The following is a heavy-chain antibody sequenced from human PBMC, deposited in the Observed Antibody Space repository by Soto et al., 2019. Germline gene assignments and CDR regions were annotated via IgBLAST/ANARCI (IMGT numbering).Heavy chain of an antibody. Sequence: QLQLQESCSGLVKPSQTLSLTCAVSGGSISSGGYSWSWIRQPPGKGLGWIGYIYHSGSTYYNPSLRSLVTISVSRSKNQFPLKLSSGTAAGTAVYYCAGTPTPWGQGTRVRVS. V-gene: IGHV4-30-2*01. CDR2: IYHSGST. J-gene: IGHJ5*02. CDR3: AGTPTP. CDR1: GGSISSGGYS.